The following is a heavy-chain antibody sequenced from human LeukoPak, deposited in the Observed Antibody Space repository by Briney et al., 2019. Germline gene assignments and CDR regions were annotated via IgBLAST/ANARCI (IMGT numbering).Heavy chain of an antibody. CDR1: GFIVSSDY. Sequence: GGSLRLSCAVSGFIVSSDYMSWVRQAPGKGLEWVSVIYSGGNTYYADSVKGRFTISRDNAKNSLYLQMNSLRAEDTALYHCARDHLDYDSSGYYYAPWGQGTLVTVSS. V-gene: IGHV3-53*01. CDR3: ARDHLDYDSSGYYYAP. D-gene: IGHD3-22*01. CDR2: IYSGGNT. J-gene: IGHJ5*02.